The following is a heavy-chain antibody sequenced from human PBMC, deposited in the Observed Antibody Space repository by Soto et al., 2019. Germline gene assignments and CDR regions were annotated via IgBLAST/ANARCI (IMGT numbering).Heavy chain of an antibody. CDR2: ISSSSTYI. CDR1: GFTFSDYY. D-gene: IGHD3-22*01. J-gene: IGHJ4*02. Sequence: PVGSLRLSCAASGFTFSDYYMSWIRQAPGKGLEWVSYISSSSTYINNADSVKGRFTISRDNAKNSLYLQMNSLRPEDTGVYYCARVKEGGYREFDFWGQGTLVTVSS. V-gene: IGHV3-11*05. CDR3: ARVKEGGYREFDF.